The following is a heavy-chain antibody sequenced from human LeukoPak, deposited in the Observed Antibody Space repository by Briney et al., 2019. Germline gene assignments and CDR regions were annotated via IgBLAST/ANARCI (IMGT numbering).Heavy chain of an antibody. J-gene: IGHJ4*02. D-gene: IGHD5-12*01. V-gene: IGHV1-69*05. CDR3: AISGDIVATICNY. CDR1: VGTLSSYA. Sequence: SVKVSCMASVGTLSSYAISRVHQAPGHGLEWMGGIIPIFGTANYAQKFHRPVTITTDDSTSTASIELSSLRSEDTAVYYCAISGDIVATICNYWGQGTLVTVSS. CDR2: IIPIFGTA.